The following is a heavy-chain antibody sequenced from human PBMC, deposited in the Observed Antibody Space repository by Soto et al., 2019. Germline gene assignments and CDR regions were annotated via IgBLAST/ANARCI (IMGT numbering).Heavy chain of an antibody. Sequence: SETLSLTCAVYGGSFSGYYWSWIRQPPGKGLEWIGEINHSGSTNYNPSLKSRVTISVDTSKNQLSLKLSSVTAADTAVYYCARGSGHSSSQYYYYYYGIDVWGQGTTVTVSS. D-gene: IGHD6-6*01. V-gene: IGHV4-34*01. CDR1: GGSFSGYY. CDR3: ARGSGHSSSQYYYYYYGIDV. CDR2: INHSGST. J-gene: IGHJ6*02.